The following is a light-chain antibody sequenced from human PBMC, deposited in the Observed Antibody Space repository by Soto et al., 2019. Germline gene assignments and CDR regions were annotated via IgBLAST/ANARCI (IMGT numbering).Light chain of an antibody. CDR1: QSIVNL. Sequence: DIQMTQSPSTLSASVGGRVTISCRASQSIVNLLAWYQQKPGKAPNLLIYKASSLESGVPSRFSGSGSGTEFTLTISSLQPDDFATYYCQQYHTYPYTFGQGIKLEIK. CDR3: QQYHTYPYT. V-gene: IGKV1-5*03. CDR2: KAS. J-gene: IGKJ2*01.